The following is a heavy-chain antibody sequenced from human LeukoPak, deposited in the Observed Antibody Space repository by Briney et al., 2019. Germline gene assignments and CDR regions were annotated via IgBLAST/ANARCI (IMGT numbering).Heavy chain of an antibody. CDR3: ARENGPAAISVGNYYYYYMDV. V-gene: IGHV3-23*01. Sequence: GGSLRLSCAASGFTFSSYAMSWVRQAPGKGLEWVSAISGSGGSTYYADSVKGRFTISRDNAKNSLYLQMNSLRAEDTAVYYCARENGPAAISVGNYYYYYMDVWGKGTTVTVSS. CDR1: GFTFSSYA. J-gene: IGHJ6*03. D-gene: IGHD2-2*02. CDR2: ISGSGGST.